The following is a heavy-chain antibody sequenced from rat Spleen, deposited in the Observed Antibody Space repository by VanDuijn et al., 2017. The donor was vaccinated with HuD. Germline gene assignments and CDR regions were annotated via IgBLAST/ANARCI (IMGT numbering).Heavy chain of an antibody. D-gene: IGHD1-2*01. Sequence: EVQLVESGGDLVQPGRSLKLSCAASGFTFTDYNMAWVRQTPERGLEWVASISSGGGGTYYPDSMKGRFTISRDNAKSTLYLQMNSLTSEDTATYYCTRESYSTFDYWGQGVMVTVSS. V-gene: IGHV5-20*01. CDR3: TRESYSTFDY. CDR1: GFTFTDYN. J-gene: IGHJ2*01. CDR2: ISSGGGGT.